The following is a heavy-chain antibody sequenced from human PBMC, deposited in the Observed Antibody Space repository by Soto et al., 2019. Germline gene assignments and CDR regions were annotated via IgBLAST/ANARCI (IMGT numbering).Heavy chain of an antibody. CDR2: IYNSGST. CDR1: GGSISSYY. D-gene: IGHD3-10*01. Sequence: QVQLQESGPGLVKPSETLSLTCTVSGGSISSYYWSWIRQPPGKGLEWIGFIYNSGSTNYNPSHTSQVTISMDTSRNQFSLILSSVTAADTAVYYCARAPYGSGTKPYYFDYWGQGTLVTVSS. V-gene: IGHV4-59*01. CDR3: ARAPYGSGTKPYYFDY. J-gene: IGHJ4*02.